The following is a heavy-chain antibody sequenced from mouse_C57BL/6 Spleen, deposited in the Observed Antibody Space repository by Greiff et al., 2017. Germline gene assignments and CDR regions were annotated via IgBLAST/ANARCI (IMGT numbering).Heavy chain of an antibody. CDR1: GFTFSSYA. J-gene: IGHJ2*01. V-gene: IGHV5-9-1*02. D-gene: IGHD1-1*01. CDR2: ISSGGDYI. CDR3: TRGGVVRRTVVADYFDY. Sequence: EVQLVESGEGLVKPGGSLKLSCAASGFTFSSYAMSWVRQTPEKRLEWVAYISSGGDYIYYADTVKGRFTISRDNARNTLYLQMSSLKSEDTAMYYCTRGGVVRRTVVADYFDYWGQGTTLTVSS.